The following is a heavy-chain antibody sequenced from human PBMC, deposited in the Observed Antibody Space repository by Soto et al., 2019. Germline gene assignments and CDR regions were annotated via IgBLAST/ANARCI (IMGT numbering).Heavy chain of an antibody. V-gene: IGHV3-23*01. J-gene: IGHJ4*02. Sequence: GSTKLASAASGETFNSYAWGGVRQAPRKGLEWVSAISGSGGGTYYADSVKGRFTLSRDNSKDTLYLQMNSLRAEDTAVYYCAKVFSGWFFDYWGQGTLVIVS. CDR3: AKVFSGWFFDY. D-gene: IGHD6-19*01. CDR1: GETFNSYA. CDR2: ISGSGGGT.